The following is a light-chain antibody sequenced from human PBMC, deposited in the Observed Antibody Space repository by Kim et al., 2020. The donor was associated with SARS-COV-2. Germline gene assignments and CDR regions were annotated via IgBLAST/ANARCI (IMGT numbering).Light chain of an antibody. CDR2: SAS. V-gene: IGKV1-12*01. CDR3: QQANSFPFA. Sequence: SSAGDGGTNTCRESQGDSSWLDWYQQKPGKAPKLLVYSASSLQSGVPSRFSGSGSGTDFTLTISSLQPEDFATYYCQQANSFPFAFGPGTKVDIK. J-gene: IGKJ3*01. CDR1: QGDSSW.